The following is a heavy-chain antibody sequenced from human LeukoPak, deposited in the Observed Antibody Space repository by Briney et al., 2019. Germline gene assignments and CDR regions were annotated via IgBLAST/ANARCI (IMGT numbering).Heavy chain of an antibody. V-gene: IGHV3-23*01. CDR2: ISGSGGST. J-gene: IGHJ4*02. D-gene: IGHD3-22*01. CDR1: GFTFSSYG. CDR3: ARVFSSGYSDY. Sequence: GGSLRLSCAASGFTFSSYGMSWVRQAPGKGLEWVSAISGSGGSTYYADSVKGRFTISRDNSKNTLYLQMNSLRVEDTAVYYCARVFSSGYSDYWGQGTLVTVSS.